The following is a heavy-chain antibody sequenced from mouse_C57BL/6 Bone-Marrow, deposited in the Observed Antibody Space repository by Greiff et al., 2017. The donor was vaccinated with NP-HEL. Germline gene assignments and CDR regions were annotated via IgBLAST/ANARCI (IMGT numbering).Heavy chain of an antibody. Sequence: EVQLLESGGGLVKPGGSLKLSCAASGFTFSSYAMSWVRQTPEKRLEWVATISAGGSYTYYLDNVKGRFTISSDNAKNNLYLQMSHLKSEDTAMYYCARDRGLYDDGSSPYCDYWGQGSTLTVSS. CDR1: GFTFSSYA. D-gene: IGHD1-1*01. CDR3: ARDRGLYDDGSSPYCDY. V-gene: IGHV5-4*01. J-gene: IGHJ2*01. CDR2: ISAGGSYT.